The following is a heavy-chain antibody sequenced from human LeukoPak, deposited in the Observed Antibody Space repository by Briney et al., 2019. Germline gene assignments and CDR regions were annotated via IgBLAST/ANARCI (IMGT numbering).Heavy chain of an antibody. CDR1: GFTFRNYW. V-gene: IGHV3-7*03. CDR3: VRNLAVAGTCFDS. CDR2: IKQDGSDR. Sequence: PGGSLRLSCAASGFTFRNYWMSWVRQAPGTWLEWVANIKQDGSDRNYVTSVRGRFTITRDNAESSLYLQMNSLRAEDTAVYYCVRNLAVAGTCFDSWGQGTLVTVSS. J-gene: IGHJ4*02. D-gene: IGHD6-19*01.